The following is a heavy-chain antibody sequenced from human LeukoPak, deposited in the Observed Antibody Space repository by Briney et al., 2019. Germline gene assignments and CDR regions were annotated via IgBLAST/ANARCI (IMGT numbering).Heavy chain of an antibody. Sequence: PGGSLRLSCAASGFTFNNYAMTWVRQAPGKGLEWVSVINGGGSSYYADSVKGRSTVSRDNSKNTLYLQMNSLRAEDTAVYYCAKDFASGIDYWGQGTLVTVSS. CDR2: INGGGSS. V-gene: IGHV3-23*01. J-gene: IGHJ4*02. CDR1: GFTFNNYA. CDR3: AKDFASGIDY.